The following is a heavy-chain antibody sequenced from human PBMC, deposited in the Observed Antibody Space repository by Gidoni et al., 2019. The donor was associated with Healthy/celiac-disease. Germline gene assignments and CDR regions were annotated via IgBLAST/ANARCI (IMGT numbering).Heavy chain of an antibody. Sequence: QLQLQESGSGLVKPSQPLSLTCAVSGGSISSGGYSWSWIRQPPGKGLEWIGYIYHSGSTYYNPSLKSRVTISVDRSKNQFSLKLSSVTAADTAVYYCARGKAITMGEYYFDYWGQGTLVTVSS. J-gene: IGHJ4*02. V-gene: IGHV4-30-2*01. CDR3: ARGKAITMGEYYFDY. D-gene: IGHD3-10*01. CDR1: GGSISSGGYS. CDR2: IYHSGST.